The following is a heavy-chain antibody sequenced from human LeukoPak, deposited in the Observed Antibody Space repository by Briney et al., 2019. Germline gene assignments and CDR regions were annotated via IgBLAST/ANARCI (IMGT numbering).Heavy chain of an antibody. V-gene: IGHV4-34*01. J-gene: IGHJ5*02. CDR2: INHSGST. CDR1: GGSISSYY. D-gene: IGHD1-26*01. Sequence: SETLSLTCTVSGGSISSYYWSWIRQPPGKGLEWIGEINHSGSTNYNPSLKSRVTISVDTSKNQFSLKLSSVTAADTAVYYCAGSLSGSYRNWFDPWGQGTLVTVSS. CDR3: AGSLSGSYRNWFDP.